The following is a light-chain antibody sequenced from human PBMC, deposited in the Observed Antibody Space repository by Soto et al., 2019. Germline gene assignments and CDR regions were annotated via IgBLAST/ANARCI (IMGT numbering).Light chain of an antibody. V-gene: IGKV1-5*03. CDR3: QQFDGYSRT. CDR2: KAS. J-gene: IGKJ2*01. CDR1: QSISSW. Sequence: DIQMTQSPSTLSASVGDRVTITCRASQSISSWLVWYQQKPGKAPKLLIYKASSLESGVPSRFSGSGSGTELTLTISSLQPDDFATYYCQQFDGYSRTFGQGTKLDIK.